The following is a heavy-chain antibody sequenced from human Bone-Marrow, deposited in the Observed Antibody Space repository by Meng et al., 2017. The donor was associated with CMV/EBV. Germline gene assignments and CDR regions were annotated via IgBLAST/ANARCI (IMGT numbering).Heavy chain of an antibody. CDR3: ARDRYYRYVDY. CDR2: INPNSGGT. Sequence: ASVKVSCKASGYTFTGYYMHWVRQAPGQGLEWMGWINPNSGGTNYAQKFQGRVTMTADTSTSTTYMELRSLKSDDTAMYYCARDRYYRYVDYWGQGTLVTVSS. J-gene: IGHJ4*02. D-gene: IGHD2-15*01. CDR1: GYTFTGYY. V-gene: IGHV1-2*02.